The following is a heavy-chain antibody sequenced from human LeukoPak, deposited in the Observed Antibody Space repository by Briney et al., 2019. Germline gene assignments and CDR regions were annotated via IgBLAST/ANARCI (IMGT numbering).Heavy chain of an antibody. CDR3: AYYGSPRDYTYYFDY. CDR1: GGSISSSSYY. CDR2: IYYSGST. D-gene: IGHD3-10*01. V-gene: IGHV4-39*07. Sequence: SETLSLTCTVSGGSISSSSYYWGWIRQPPGKGLEWIGSIYYSGSTYYNPSLKSRVTISVDTSKNQFSLKLSSVTAADTAVYYCAYYGSPRDYTYYFDYWGQGTLVTVSS. J-gene: IGHJ4*02.